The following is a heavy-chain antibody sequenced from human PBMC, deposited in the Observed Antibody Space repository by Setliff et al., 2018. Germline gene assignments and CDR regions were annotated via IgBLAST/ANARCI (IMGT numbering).Heavy chain of an antibody. CDR1: GKADDSYH. CDR2: INNYSFKT. Sequence: ASVKVSCKTPGKADDSYHIHWVRQAPGQGLEWMGWINNYSFKTNYPQKFLGRVTVTTDTSTGTAYMELGSLTSDDTAIYFCSRLVRYCTTTTCQRASGDDYWGQGTLVTVSS. V-gene: IGHV1-18*01. CDR3: SRLVRYCTTTTCQRASGDDY. D-gene: IGHD2-8*01. J-gene: IGHJ4*02.